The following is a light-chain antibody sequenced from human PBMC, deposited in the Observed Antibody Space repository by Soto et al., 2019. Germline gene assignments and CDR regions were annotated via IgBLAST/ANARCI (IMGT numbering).Light chain of an antibody. CDR3: QQYDNLPLMYT. CDR1: QDISNY. CDR2: DAS. Sequence: DIQMTQSPSSLSASVGDRVTITCQASQDISNYLNWYQQKPGKAPKLLIYDASNLETGVPSRFSGSGSGTDFTFTISSLQPEDIVTYYCQQYDNLPLMYTFRQGTKLEIK. J-gene: IGKJ2*01. V-gene: IGKV1-33*01.